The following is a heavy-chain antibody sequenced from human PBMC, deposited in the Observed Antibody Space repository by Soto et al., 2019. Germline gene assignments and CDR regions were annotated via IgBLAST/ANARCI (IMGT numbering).Heavy chain of an antibody. Sequence: QVQLVQSGAEVKKPGSSVKVSCKASGGTFSSYTISWVRQAPGQGLEWMGRIIPILGIANYAQKFQGRVTITADKATSTAFMELSSLRSEDTAVYYCARESAYDYVWGSSRGEHDYWGQGTLVTVSS. CDR3: ARESAYDYVWGSSRGEHDY. J-gene: IGHJ4*02. CDR1: GGTFSSYT. CDR2: IIPILGIA. V-gene: IGHV1-69*08. D-gene: IGHD3-16*01.